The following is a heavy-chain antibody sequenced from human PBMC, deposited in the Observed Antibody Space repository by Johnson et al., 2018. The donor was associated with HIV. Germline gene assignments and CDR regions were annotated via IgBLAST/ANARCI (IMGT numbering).Heavy chain of an antibody. CDR2: ISYDGSNK. CDR1: GFTFSSYG. CDR3: ATLNGHAFDI. V-gene: IGHV3-30*03. J-gene: IGHJ3*02. Sequence: VQLVESGGGVVQPGRSLRLSCAASGFTFSSYGMHWVRQAPGKGLEWVAVISYDGSNKYYADSVKGRFTISRDNSKNTLYMQMNSLRAEDTAVYYCATLNGHAFDIWGQGTMVTISS.